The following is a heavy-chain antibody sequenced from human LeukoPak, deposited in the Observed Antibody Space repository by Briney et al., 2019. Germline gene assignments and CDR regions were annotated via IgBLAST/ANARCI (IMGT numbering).Heavy chain of an antibody. CDR2: ISXXGSTI. CDR1: GFXXXXYE. J-gene: IGHJ4*02. V-gene: IGHV3-48*03. D-gene: IGHD4-17*01. CDR3: ARGEGTVATLLTNDY. Sequence: GGSLRLSCAASGFXXXXYEMXXXXXAPGXGLEWVSYISXXGSTIYYADSVKGRFTISRDNAKNSLYLQMNSLRAEDTAVSYCARGEGTVATLLTNDYWGQGTLVTVSS.